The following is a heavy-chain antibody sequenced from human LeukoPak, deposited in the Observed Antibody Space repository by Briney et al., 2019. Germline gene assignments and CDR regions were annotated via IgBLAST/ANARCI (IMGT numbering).Heavy chain of an antibody. CDR2: ISSGSTYI. Sequence: PGGSLRLSCAASGFSFSSYSMNWVRQAPGKGLEWVSSISSGSTYIYYADSVKGRFTISRDNAKNSLYLQVSTLRAEDTAIYYCAREISSSTSFDYWGQGTLVTVSS. J-gene: IGHJ4*02. V-gene: IGHV3-21*03. CDR1: GFSFSSYS. D-gene: IGHD2-2*01. CDR3: AREISSSTSFDY.